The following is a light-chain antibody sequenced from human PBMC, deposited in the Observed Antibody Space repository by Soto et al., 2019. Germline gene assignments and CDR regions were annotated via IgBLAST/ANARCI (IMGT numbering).Light chain of an antibody. J-gene: IGLJ7*01. CDR3: QSYDSSLSGAV. V-gene: IGLV1-40*01. CDR2: DNS. Sequence: QSVLTQPPSVSGAPGQRVTISCNGSSSNIGAGYDVHWYQQLPGTAPKLLIYDNSNRPSGVPDRFSGSKSGTSASLAITGLQAEDEADYYCQSYDSSLSGAVFGGGTQLTVL. CDR1: SSNIGAGYD.